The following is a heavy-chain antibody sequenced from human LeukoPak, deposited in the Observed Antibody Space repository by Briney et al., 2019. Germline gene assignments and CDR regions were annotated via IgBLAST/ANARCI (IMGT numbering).Heavy chain of an antibody. V-gene: IGHV4-59*11. CDR1: GGSISSHY. D-gene: IGHD3-16*01. Sequence: SETLSLTCTVSGGSISSHYWSWIRQPPGKGLEWIGYIYYSGSTNYNPSLKSRVTISVDTSKNQFSLKLSSVTAADTAVYYCARSLGFDYWGQGTPVTVSS. J-gene: IGHJ4*02. CDR3: ARSLGFDY. CDR2: IYYSGST.